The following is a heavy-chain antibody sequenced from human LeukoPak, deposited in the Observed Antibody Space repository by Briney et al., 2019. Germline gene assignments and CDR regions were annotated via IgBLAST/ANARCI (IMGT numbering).Heavy chain of an antibody. CDR1: GFTFSSYA. D-gene: IGHD5-24*01. CDR2: IRSKAYGGTT. Sequence: GGSLRLSCAASGFTFSSYAMSWFRQAPGKGLEWVGFIRSKAYGGTTEYAASVKGRFTISRDDSKSIAYLQMNSLKTEDTAVYYCTRELVGRDGSAPSFDYWGQGTLVTVSS. CDR3: TRELVGRDGSAPSFDY. V-gene: IGHV3-49*03. J-gene: IGHJ4*02.